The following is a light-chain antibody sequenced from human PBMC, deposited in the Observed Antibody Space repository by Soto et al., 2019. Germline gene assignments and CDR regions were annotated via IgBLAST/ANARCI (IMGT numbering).Light chain of an antibody. CDR2: DAS. Sequence: DIQMTQSPSTLSASVGDRVTITCRASQTISSWLAWYQQKPGKAPKLLIYDASNLESGVPSRFSGSGSGTEFTLTISSLQPDDVAVYYCQQYENYWTFGQGTKVEIK. CDR3: QQYENYWT. V-gene: IGKV1-5*01. CDR1: QTISSW. J-gene: IGKJ1*01.